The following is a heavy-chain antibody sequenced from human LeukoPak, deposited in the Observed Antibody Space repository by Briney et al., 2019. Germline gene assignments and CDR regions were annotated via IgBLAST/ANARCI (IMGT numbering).Heavy chain of an antibody. V-gene: IGHV1-2*02. CDR2: INPNSGGT. J-gene: IGHJ5*02. Sequence: ASVKVSCKASGYTFTSYDINWVRQAPGQGLEWMGWINPNSGGTNYAQKFQGRVTMTRDTSISTAYMELSRLRSDDTAVYYCARVKGDIVVVPAAMGPFDPWGQGTLVTVSS. D-gene: IGHD2-2*01. CDR1: GYTFTSYD. CDR3: ARVKGDIVVVPAAMGPFDP.